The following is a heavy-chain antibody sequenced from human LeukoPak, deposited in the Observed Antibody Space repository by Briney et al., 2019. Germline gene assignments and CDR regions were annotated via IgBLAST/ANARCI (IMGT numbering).Heavy chain of an antibody. Sequence: PSETLSLTCTVSGVSISSYYWNWIRQPPGKGLEWVGYINYSGSTVYNPSPKSGVTISVDTSKNQFSLKLSSVTTADTAIYYFSRDKVPGDSWGQGSPVTVSS. CDR1: GVSISSYY. CDR2: INYSGST. V-gene: IGHV4-59*01. CDR3: SRDKVPGDS. J-gene: IGHJ5*01.